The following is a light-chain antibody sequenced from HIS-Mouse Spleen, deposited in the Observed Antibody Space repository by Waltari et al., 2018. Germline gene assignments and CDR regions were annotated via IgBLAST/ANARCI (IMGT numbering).Light chain of an antibody. J-gene: IGLJ2*01. CDR3: YSTDSSGNHRV. V-gene: IGLV3-10*01. CDR2: EDS. Sequence: SYELTQPPSVSVSPGQTTRITCSGDALPKKYAYLYQQTSGQAPVPVIYEDSKRPSGIPERFSGSSSGTMATLTISGAQVEDEADYYCYSTDSSGNHRVFGGGTKLTVL. CDR1: ALPKKY.